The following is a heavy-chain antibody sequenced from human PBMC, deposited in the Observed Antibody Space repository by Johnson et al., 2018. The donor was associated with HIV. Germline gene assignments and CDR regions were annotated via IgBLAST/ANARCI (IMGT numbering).Heavy chain of an antibody. Sequence: EVQLVESGGGLVQPGGSLRLSCAASGFSVSSKYMSWVRQAPGKGLEWVSVIYSGGSTFYADSVKGRFTISRDNAKNSLYLQMNSLRAEDTAVYYCARGRPSGSHDACDIWGQGTMVTVSS. CDR3: ARGRPSGSHDACDI. J-gene: IGHJ3*02. CDR1: GFSVSSKY. D-gene: IGHD3-22*01. V-gene: IGHV3-66*01. CDR2: IYSGGST.